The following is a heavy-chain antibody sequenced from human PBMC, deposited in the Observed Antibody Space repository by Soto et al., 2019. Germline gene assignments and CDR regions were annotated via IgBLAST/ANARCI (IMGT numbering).Heavy chain of an antibody. D-gene: IGHD6-13*01. Sequence: GGSLRLSCAASGLTFRSFTMNWVRQAPGRGLEWVSTISSNSAYIYYTDALRGRFTISRDNAKNSLHLQMNSLRAEDTAVYYCTRDASRDSSARGWFDPWGPGTLVTVSS. CDR3: TRDASRDSSARGWFDP. J-gene: IGHJ5*02. V-gene: IGHV3-21*01. CDR1: GLTFRSFT. CDR2: ISSNSAYI.